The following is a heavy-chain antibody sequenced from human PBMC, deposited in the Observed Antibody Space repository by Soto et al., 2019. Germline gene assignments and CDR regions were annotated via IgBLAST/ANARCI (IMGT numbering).Heavy chain of an antibody. D-gene: IGHD6-13*01. Sequence: SETLSLTCTVSGGSISSDYWSWIRQPRVKGLEWIGYIYYSGSTNYTPSLKSRVTISVDTSKNQFSLKLSSVTAADTAVYYCARIVSAAGTSDWFDPWGQGTLVTVSS. V-gene: IGHV4-59*01. CDR3: ARIVSAAGTSDWFDP. CDR2: IYYSGST. CDR1: GGSISSDY. J-gene: IGHJ5*02.